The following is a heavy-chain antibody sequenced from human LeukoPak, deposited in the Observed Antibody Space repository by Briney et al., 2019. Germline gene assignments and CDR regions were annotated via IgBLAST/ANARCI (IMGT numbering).Heavy chain of an antibody. CDR2: ISSSSAYT. J-gene: IGHJ4*02. V-gene: IGHV3-21*01. CDR3: ARLSGYSSIDY. CDR1: GFTFSNYN. Sequence: PGGSLRLSCAASGFTFSNYNMNWVRQAPGKGLEWVSSISSSSAYTYYADSVKGRFTISRDNAKNSLYLQMNSLRAEDTAVYYCARLSGYSSIDYWGQGALVTVSS. D-gene: IGHD6-13*01.